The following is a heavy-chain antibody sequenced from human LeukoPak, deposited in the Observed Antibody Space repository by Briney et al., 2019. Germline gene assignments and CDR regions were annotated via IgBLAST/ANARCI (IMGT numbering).Heavy chain of an antibody. CDR2: INHSGST. D-gene: IGHD6-19*01. CDR1: GGSFSGYY. J-gene: IGHJ5*02. Sequence: SETLSLTCAVYGGSFSGYYWSWIRQPPGKGLEWIGEINHSGSTNYNPSLKSRVTISVDTSKNQFSLKLSSVTAADTTVYYCARDSSGWYKGHHWGQGTLVTVSS. CDR3: ARDSSGWYKGHH. V-gene: IGHV4-34*01.